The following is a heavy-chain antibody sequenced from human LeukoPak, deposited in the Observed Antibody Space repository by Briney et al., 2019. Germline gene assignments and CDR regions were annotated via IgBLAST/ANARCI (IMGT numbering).Heavy chain of an antibody. Sequence: SETLSLTCTVSGGSISSGNYYWRWIRQPPGKGLEWIGYIYYNGSTYYNPSLKSRVTISVDTSKNQFSLKLTSVTAADTAVYYCARETPIVVVPAAMKAFDYWGQGTLVTVSS. V-gene: IGHV4-30-4*01. CDR2: IYYNGST. J-gene: IGHJ4*02. CDR3: ARETPIVVVPAAMKAFDY. D-gene: IGHD2-2*01. CDR1: GGSISSGNYY.